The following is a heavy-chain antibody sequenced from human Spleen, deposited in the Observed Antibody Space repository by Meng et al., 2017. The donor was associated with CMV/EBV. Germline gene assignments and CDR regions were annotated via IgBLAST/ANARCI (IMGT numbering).Heavy chain of an antibody. D-gene: IGHD6-6*01. J-gene: IGHJ3*02. CDR2: INWNGGST. CDR3: AREYSTSSGGRAFDI. CDR1: GITFEDYG. Sequence: GESLKISCAASGITFEDYGMSWVRQAPGKGLEWVSGINWNGGSTGYADSVKGRFTISSDNAKNTLYLQMNSLRAEDTAVYYCAREYSTSSGGRAFDIWGQGTMVTVSS. V-gene: IGHV3-20*04.